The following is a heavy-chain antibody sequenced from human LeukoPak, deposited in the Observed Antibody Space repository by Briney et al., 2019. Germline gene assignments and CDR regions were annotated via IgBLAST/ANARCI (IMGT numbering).Heavy chain of an antibody. V-gene: IGHV3-11*04. CDR3: AKDSAQYYYDSSGYRFDY. J-gene: IGHJ4*02. D-gene: IGHD3-22*01. Sequence: PGGSLRLSCAASGFTFSDYYMSWIRQAPGKGLEWVSYISSSGSTIYYADSVKGRFTISRDNAKNSLYLQMNSLRAEDTAVYYCAKDSAQYYYDSSGYRFDYWGQGTLVIVSS. CDR2: ISSSGSTI. CDR1: GFTFSDYY.